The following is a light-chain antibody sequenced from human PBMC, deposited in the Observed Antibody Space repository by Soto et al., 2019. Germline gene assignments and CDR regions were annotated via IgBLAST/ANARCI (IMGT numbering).Light chain of an antibody. Sequence: QSVLTQARSVSGAPGQRVTISCTGSSSNIGSTYDVQWYQQLPGTAPKLLIHGNTDRPSGVPDRFSGSKSGTSASLAITGLQADDEADYYCQSYDDSLSVHYVFGTGTKVTLL. J-gene: IGLJ1*01. CDR3: QSYDDSLSVHYV. V-gene: IGLV1-40*01. CDR1: SSNIGSTYD. CDR2: GNT.